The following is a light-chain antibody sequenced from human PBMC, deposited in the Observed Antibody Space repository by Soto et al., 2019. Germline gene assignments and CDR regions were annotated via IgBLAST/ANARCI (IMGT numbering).Light chain of an antibody. J-gene: IGKJ1*01. CDR1: QTISSW. Sequence: DIQMTQSPSTLSGSVGDRVTITCRASQTISSWLAWYQQKPGKAPKLLIYKASTLKSGVRSRFSGSGSGTEFTLTISSLQPDDCATYYCQHYNSYSEAFGQGTKVELK. CDR2: KAS. CDR3: QHYNSYSEA. V-gene: IGKV1-5*03.